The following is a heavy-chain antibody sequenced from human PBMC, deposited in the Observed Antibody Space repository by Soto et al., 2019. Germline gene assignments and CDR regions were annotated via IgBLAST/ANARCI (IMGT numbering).Heavy chain of an antibody. CDR1: GGTFSSYA. CDR3: ARVGYCSSTSCYRGGVDY. CDR2: IIPIFGTA. Sequence: QVQLVQSGAEVKKPGSSVKVSCKASGGTFSSYAISWVRQAPGQGLEWMGGIIPIFGTANYAHKFQGRVTITADESTSTAYRELSSLRSEDTAVYYCARVGYCSSTSCYRGGVDYWGQGTLVTVSS. D-gene: IGHD2-2*02. J-gene: IGHJ4*02. V-gene: IGHV1-69*01.